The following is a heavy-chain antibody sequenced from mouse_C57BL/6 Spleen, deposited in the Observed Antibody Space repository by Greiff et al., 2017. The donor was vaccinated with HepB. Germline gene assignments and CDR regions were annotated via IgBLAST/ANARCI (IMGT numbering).Heavy chain of an antibody. D-gene: IGHD1-1*01. J-gene: IGHJ4*01. CDR2: IDPEDGDT. CDR1: GFNIKDYY. CDR3: TTLLITTVVAGAMDY. V-gene: IGHV14-1*01. Sequence: EVQLQQSGAELVRPGASVKLSCTASGFNIKDYYMHWVKQRPEQGLEWIGRIDPEDGDTEYAPKFQGKATMTADTSSNTAYLQLSSLTSEDTAVYYCTTLLITTVVAGAMDYWGQGTSVTVSS.